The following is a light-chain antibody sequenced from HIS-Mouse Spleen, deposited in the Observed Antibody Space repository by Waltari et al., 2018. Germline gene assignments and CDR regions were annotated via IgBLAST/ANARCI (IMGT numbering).Light chain of an antibody. CDR2: GKN. V-gene: IGLV3-19*01. CDR3: NSRDSSGNHVV. Sequence: SSELTQDPAVSVALGQTVRITCQGDSLRSYDASWYQQKPGQAPVLVIYGKNNRPSGIPDRFSGSSSGNTASLTIPGAQAEDEADYYCNSRDSSGNHVVFGGGTKLTVL. CDR1: SLRSYD. J-gene: IGLJ2*01.